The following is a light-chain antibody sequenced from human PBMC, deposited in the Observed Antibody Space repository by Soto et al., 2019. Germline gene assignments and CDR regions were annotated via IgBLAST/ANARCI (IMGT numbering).Light chain of an antibody. CDR2: EVN. V-gene: IGLV2-8*01. CDR1: ISDVGGYIS. Sequence: QSVLTQPPSVSGSPGQSVTISCSGTISDVGGYISVSWYQQHPGQAPKLIIYEVNKRPSGVPDRFSGSKFDNTASLTVSGLQTEDEADYYCSSYAGSNNHVLFGGGTKLTVL. J-gene: IGLJ2*01. CDR3: SSYAGSNNHVL.